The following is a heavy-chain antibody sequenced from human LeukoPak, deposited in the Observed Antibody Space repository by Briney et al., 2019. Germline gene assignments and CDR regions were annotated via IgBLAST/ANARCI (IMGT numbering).Heavy chain of an antibody. V-gene: IGHV3-30*18. D-gene: IGHD3-22*01. J-gene: IGHJ4*02. CDR2: TSYDGSNE. CDR1: GFIFGSYG. CDR3: EKERVRGYYDSSGYYPSPFDY. Sequence: GGSLRLSCAASGFIFGSYGMHWVRQAPGKGLEWVSVTSYDGSNEHYADSVKGRFTISRDNTKNTLYLQMNSLRAEDTAVYYCEKERVRGYYDSSGYYPSPFDYWGQGTLVTVSS.